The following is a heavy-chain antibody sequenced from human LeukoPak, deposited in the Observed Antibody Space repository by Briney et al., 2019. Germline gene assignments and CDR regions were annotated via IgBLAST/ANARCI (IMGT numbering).Heavy chain of an antibody. Sequence: GASVKVSCKASGYIFTSYGISWVRQAPGQGLEWMGWISAYNGNTNYAQKFQGRVTVTTDTSTSTAYMELRSLRSDDTAVYYCARESYEVAGGNFDYWGQGTLVTVSS. CDR2: ISAYNGNT. CDR3: ARESYEVAGGNFDY. CDR1: GYIFTSYG. D-gene: IGHD6-19*01. V-gene: IGHV1-18*01. J-gene: IGHJ4*02.